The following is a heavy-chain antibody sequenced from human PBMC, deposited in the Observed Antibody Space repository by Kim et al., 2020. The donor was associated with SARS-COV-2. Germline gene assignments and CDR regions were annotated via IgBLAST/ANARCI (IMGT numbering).Heavy chain of an antibody. D-gene: IGHD4-17*01. CDR1: GFTFSSYA. V-gene: IGHV3-23*01. CDR2: ISGSCCRT. CDR3: ATGVDYARFDY. Sequence: GGSLRLSCAASGFTFSSYAMSWVRQAPGKGLEWVSAISGSCCRTYYADSVTGRFTISRDNSKNTLYLHMNSPRAEDTAVYYCATGVDYARFDYWGQGTLVTVSS. J-gene: IGHJ4*02.